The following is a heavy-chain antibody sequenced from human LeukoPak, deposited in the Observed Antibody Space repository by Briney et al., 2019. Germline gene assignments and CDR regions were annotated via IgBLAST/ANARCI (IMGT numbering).Heavy chain of an antibody. CDR1: GGTFSSYA. CDR2: IIPIFGTA. Sequence: SVKVSCKASGGTFSSYAISWVRQAPGQGLEWMGGIIPIFGTANYAQKFQGRVTITADESTSTAYMELSSLRSEDTAVYYCARSEAEDDAFDIWGQGTMITVSS. J-gene: IGHJ3*02. V-gene: IGHV1-69*01. CDR3: ARSEAEDDAFDI.